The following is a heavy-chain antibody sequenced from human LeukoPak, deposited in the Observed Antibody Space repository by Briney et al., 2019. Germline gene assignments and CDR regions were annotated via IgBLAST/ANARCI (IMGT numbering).Heavy chain of an antibody. CDR1: GDWVSSNSAA. V-gene: IGHV6-1*01. CDR3: ARFDSGAPDY. CDR2: TYYRSKWYN. Sequence: SQTLSLTCAISGDWVSSNSAAWNWIRQSPSRGLEWLGRTYYRSKWYNEYTVSVESRISIHPDTSKNQFSPQLKSVTPEDTAIYYCARFDSGAPDYWGQGTLVTVSS. D-gene: IGHD2-21*01. J-gene: IGHJ4*02.